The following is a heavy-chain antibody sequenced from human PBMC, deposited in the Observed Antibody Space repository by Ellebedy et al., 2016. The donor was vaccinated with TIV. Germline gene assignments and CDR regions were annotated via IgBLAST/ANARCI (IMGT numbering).Heavy chain of an antibody. Sequence: GESLKTSCAASGFTFSSYEMNWVRQAPGKGLEWVSYISSSGSTIYYADPVKGRFTISRDNAKNSLYLQMNSLRAEDTAVYYCARGRAVITTWFDPWGQGTLVTVSS. J-gene: IGHJ5*02. D-gene: IGHD3-22*01. CDR3: ARGRAVITTWFDP. CDR2: ISSSGSTI. V-gene: IGHV3-48*03. CDR1: GFTFSSYE.